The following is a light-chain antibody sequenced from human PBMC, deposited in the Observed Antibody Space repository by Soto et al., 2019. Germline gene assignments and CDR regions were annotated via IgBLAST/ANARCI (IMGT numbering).Light chain of an antibody. CDR1: SSDVGGYNY. V-gene: IGLV2-8*01. CDR3: NSYAGSDYFV. Sequence: QSALTQPPSASGSPGQSVTISCTGTSSDVGGYNYVSWYQRHPGKAPKLMIYEVSKRPSGVPDRFSGSKSGNTASLTVSGLQADDEADYYCNSYAGSDYFVFGTGTKLTVL. J-gene: IGLJ1*01. CDR2: EVS.